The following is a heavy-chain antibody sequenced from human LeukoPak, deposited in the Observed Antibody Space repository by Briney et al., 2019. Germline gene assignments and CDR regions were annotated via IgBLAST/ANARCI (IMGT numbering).Heavy chain of an antibody. CDR1: GGSISSYY. CDR2: IYYSGST. J-gene: IGHJ4*02. Sequence: PSETLSLTCTVSGGSISSYYWSWIRQPPGKGLEWIGYIYYSGSTNYNPSLKSRVTISVDTSKNQFSLKLSSVTAADTAVYYCARRAGSAAGYYYFDYWGQGTLVTVSS. D-gene: IGHD6-13*01. V-gene: IGHV4-59*08. CDR3: ARRAGSAAGYYYFDY.